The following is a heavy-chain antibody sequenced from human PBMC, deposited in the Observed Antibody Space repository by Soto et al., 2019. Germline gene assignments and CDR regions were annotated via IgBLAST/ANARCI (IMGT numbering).Heavy chain of an antibody. Sequence: PSETRSRTCAVSGGSISSGGYSWIWIRQPPGKVLEWIGYIYHSGSTYYNPSLKSRVTISVDRSKNQFSLKLSSVTAADTAVYYCARGRVVRGFYCWFDPWGQGTLVTVSS. V-gene: IGHV4-30-2*01. D-gene: IGHD3-10*01. CDR2: IYHSGST. CDR1: GGSISSGGYS. CDR3: ARGRVVRGFYCWFDP. J-gene: IGHJ5*02.